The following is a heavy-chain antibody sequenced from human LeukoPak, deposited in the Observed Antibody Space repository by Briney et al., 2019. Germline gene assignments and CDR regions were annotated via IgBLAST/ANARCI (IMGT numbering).Heavy chain of an antibody. CDR1: GFTVSSNY. Sequence: GGSLRLSCAASGFTVSSNYVSWVRQAPGKGLEWVSSISSSSSYIYYADSVKGRFTISRDNAKNSLYLQMNSLRAEDTAVYYCARDPNCYYYMDVWGKGTTVTVSS. CDR3: ARDPNCYYYMDV. J-gene: IGHJ6*03. V-gene: IGHV3-21*01. CDR2: ISSSSSYI.